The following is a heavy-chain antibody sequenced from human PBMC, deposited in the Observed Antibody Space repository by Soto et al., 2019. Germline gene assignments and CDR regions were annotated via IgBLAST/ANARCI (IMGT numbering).Heavy chain of an antibody. CDR2: IWYDGSNK. V-gene: IGHV3-33*01. Sequence: GGSLRLSCAASGFTFSSYGMHWVRQAPGKGLEWVAVIWYDGSNKYYADSVKGRFTISRDNSKNTLYLQMNSLRAEDTAVYYCARDYRGYYYYYGMDVWGQGTTVTVSS. J-gene: IGHJ6*02. CDR1: GFTFSSYG. CDR3: ARDYRGYYYYYGMDV. D-gene: IGHD3-16*02.